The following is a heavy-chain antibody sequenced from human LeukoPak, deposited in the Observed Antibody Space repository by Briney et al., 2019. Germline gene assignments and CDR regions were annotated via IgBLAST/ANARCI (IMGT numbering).Heavy chain of an antibody. CDR1: GFTFSSYW. J-gene: IGHJ4*02. V-gene: IGHV3-7*01. Sequence: GGSLRLSCAASGFTFSSYWMSWVRQAPGKGLEWVANIKQDGSEKYYVDSVKGRFTISRDNAKNTLYLQMNSLRAEDTAVYYCARDGGEACVDYWGQGTLVTVSS. CDR2: IKQDGSEK. CDR3: ARDGGEACVDY. D-gene: IGHD2-21*01.